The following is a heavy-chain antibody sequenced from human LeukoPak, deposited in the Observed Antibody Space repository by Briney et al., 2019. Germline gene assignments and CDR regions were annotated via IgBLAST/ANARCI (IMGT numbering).Heavy chain of an antibody. Sequence: GGSLRLSCAASGFTVSSNYMSWVRQAPGKGLEWVSVIYNGGSTYYADSVKGRFTISRDNSKNTLYLQMNSLRAEDTAVYYCASPPMVRGVIFWGQGTLVTVSS. CDR1: GFTVSSNY. CDR2: IYNGGST. J-gene: IGHJ4*02. D-gene: IGHD3-10*01. V-gene: IGHV3-53*01. CDR3: ASPPMVRGVIF.